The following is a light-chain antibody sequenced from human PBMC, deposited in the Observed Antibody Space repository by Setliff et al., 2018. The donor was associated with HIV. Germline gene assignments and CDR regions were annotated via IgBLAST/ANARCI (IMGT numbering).Light chain of an antibody. V-gene: IGLV2-14*03. CDR2: DVS. J-gene: IGLJ1*01. Sequence: QSVLSQPASVSGSPGQSIFISCTGTSADVGVYDFVSWYQQHPGKAPKLILYDVSNRPSGVSNRFSGSKSGNTASLTISGLQTEDEADYYCSSYTTSNTYVFGTGTKVTVL. CDR3: SSYTTSNTYV. CDR1: SADVGVYDF.